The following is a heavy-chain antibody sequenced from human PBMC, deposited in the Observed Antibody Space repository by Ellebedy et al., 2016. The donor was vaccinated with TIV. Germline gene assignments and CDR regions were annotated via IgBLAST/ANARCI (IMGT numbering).Heavy chain of an antibody. J-gene: IGHJ4*02. CDR2: MSASGGNT. D-gene: IGHD1-26*01. V-gene: IGHV3-23*01. CDR1: GFNFSTYA. CDR3: VRGAGSYHFDY. Sequence: PGGSLRLSCAAFGFNFSTYAMTWVRQAPGKGLEWVAAMSASGGNTYYADSVKGRFTISRDNSKNTVYLQMNSLRAEDTAVDYCVRGAGSYHFDYWGQGTLVTVSS.